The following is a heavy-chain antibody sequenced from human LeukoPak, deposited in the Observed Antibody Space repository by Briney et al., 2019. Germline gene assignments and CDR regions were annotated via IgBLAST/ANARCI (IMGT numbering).Heavy chain of an antibody. CDR3: ARDSSLIARSVGMSWYFDL. CDR2: INPNSGGT. Sequence: GASVKVSCKASGYTFTGYYMHWVRQAPGQGLEWMGWINPNSGGTNYAQKFQGRVTMTRDTSLSTAYMELSRLRSDDTAVYYCARDSSLIARSVGMSWYFDLWGRGTLVTVSS. V-gene: IGHV1-2*02. J-gene: IGHJ2*01. CDR1: GYTFTGYY. D-gene: IGHD2-15*01.